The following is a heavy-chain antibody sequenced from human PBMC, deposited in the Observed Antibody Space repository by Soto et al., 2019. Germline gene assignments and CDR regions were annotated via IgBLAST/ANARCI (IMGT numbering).Heavy chain of an antibody. CDR2: ISPMFGSA. CDR3: AREVQVHTPAFVY. CDR1: GGTFNTYA. V-gene: IGHV1-69*19. J-gene: IGHJ4*02. D-gene: IGHD3-10*01. Sequence: QVQLVQSGAEMKKPGSSVKVSCQSSGGTFNTYAMNWVRQAPGQGPEWMGDISPMFGSANYAPKFQGRVTIAADDSTGTSYMQLRSLTSEYTALYFCAREVQVHTPAFVYWGQGTLVTVSS.